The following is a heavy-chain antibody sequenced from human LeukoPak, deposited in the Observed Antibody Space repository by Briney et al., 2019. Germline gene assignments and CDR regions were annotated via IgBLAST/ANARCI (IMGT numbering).Heavy chain of an antibody. Sequence: GGSLRLSCAASGFTFDTYAMSWVRQAPGKALEWVSTIIDTGGSTYYADSVKGRFTISRDNSKNTLYLQMNSLRAEDTAVYYCAKGTSTLIPDYWGQGTLVTVSS. CDR3: AKGTSTLIPDY. CDR1: GFTFDTYA. D-gene: IGHD2-21*01. CDR2: IIDTGGST. J-gene: IGHJ4*02. V-gene: IGHV3-23*01.